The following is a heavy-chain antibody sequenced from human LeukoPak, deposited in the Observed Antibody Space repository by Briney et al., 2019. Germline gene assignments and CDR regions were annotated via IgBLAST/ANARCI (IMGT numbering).Heavy chain of an antibody. Sequence: GGSLRLSCAASGFTFSSYGMHWVRQAPGKGLEWVAVISYDGSNKYYADSVKGRFTISRDNSKNTLYLQMNSLRAEDTAVYYCAQADTVTTKSGGHWFDPWGQGTLVTVSS. CDR3: AQADTVTTKSGGHWFDP. J-gene: IGHJ5*02. V-gene: IGHV3-30*18. D-gene: IGHD4-11*01. CDR2: ISYDGSNK. CDR1: GFTFSSYG.